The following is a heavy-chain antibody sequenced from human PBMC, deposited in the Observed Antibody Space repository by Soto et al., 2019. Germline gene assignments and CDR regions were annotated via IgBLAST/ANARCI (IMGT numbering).Heavy chain of an antibody. CDR2: IRGSGGGT. V-gene: IGHV3-23*01. CDR3: AKDEAAAVSSYFDY. J-gene: IGHJ4*02. Sequence: SGGSLRLSCAASGFTFSSYGMTWVRQAPGKGLEWLSSIRGSGGGTTYADSVQGRFTISRDNSKNTLYLQMKSLRADDTAVYYCAKDEAAAVSSYFDYWGQGTLVTVSS. D-gene: IGHD6-13*01. CDR1: GFTFSSYG.